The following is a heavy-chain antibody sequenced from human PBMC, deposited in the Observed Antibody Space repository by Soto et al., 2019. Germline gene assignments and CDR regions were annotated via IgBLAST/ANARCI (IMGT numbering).Heavy chain of an antibody. D-gene: IGHD3-3*01. V-gene: IGHV4-30-4*01. CDR1: GGSISSGDYY. CDR3: ARDKAQTIFGVVRSDAFDI. J-gene: IGHJ3*02. CDR2: IYYSGST. Sequence: SETLSLTCTVSGGSISSGDYYWSWIRQPPGKGLEWIGYIYYSGSTYYNPSLKSRVTISVDTSKNQFSLKLSSVTAADTAVYYCARDKAQTIFGVVRSDAFDIWGQGTMVTVSS.